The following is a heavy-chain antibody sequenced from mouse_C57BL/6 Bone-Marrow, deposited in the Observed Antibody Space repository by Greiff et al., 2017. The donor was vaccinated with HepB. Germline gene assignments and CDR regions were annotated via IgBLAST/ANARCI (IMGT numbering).Heavy chain of an antibody. CDR2: IDPSDSDT. Sequence: QVQLQQPGAELVRPGTSVKMSCKASGYTFTSYWMHWVKQRPGQGLEWIGAIDPSDSDTNYNQKFKGKARLTVDTSSSTAYMQLSSLTSEDSAVYYYTRPYGSDCDYWGRGTRVTVST. J-gene: IGHJ3*01. V-gene: IGHV1-59*01. CDR1: GYTFTSYW. D-gene: IGHD1-1*01. CDR3: TRPYGSDCDY.